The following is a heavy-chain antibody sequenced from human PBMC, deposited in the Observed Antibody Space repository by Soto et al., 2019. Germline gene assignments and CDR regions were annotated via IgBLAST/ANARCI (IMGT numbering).Heavy chain of an antibody. J-gene: IGHJ5*02. D-gene: IGHD2-8*01. CDR2: ISSSSSYI. CDR3: ARDLGEVYAT. Sequence: EVQLVESGGGLVKPGGSLRLSCAGSGFTFSSSTMTWVRQAPGKGLEWVSSISSSSSYIYQPDSLKGRFTISRDNAKNSVFLQMSSLRAEDTAVYYCARDLGEVYATWGQGTLGTVSS. CDR1: GFTFSSST. V-gene: IGHV3-21*01.